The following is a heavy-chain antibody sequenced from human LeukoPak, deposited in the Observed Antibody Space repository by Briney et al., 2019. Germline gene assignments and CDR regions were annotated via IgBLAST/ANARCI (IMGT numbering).Heavy chain of an antibody. CDR3: AGSIAAAGRGYFQH. D-gene: IGHD6-13*01. Sequence: SETLSLTCTVSGGSVSSGSYYWSWIRQPPGKGLEWIGYIYYSGSTNYNPSLKSRVTISVDTSKNQFSLKLSSVTAADTAVYCCAGSIAAAGRGYFQHWGQGTLVTVSS. CDR1: GGSVSSGSYY. V-gene: IGHV4-61*01. J-gene: IGHJ1*01. CDR2: IYYSGST.